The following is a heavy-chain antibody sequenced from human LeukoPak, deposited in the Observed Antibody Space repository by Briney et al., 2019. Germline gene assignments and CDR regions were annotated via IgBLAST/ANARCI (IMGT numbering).Heavy chain of an antibody. J-gene: IGHJ4*02. V-gene: IGHV3-15*01. Sequence: GGSLRLSCAASGFTFSNAWMSWVRQAPGKGLEWVGRIKSKTDGGTTEYAARVKGRFTISRDDSKNTLYLQMNSLKTEDTAVYYCTKARRYYYGSGSFFSYYFDYWGQGTLVTASS. CDR2: IKSKTDGGTT. D-gene: IGHD3-10*01. CDR1: GFTFSNAW. CDR3: TKARRYYYGSGSFFSYYFDY.